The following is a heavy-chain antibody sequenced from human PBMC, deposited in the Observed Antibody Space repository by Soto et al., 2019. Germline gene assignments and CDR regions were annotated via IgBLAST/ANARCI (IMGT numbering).Heavy chain of an antibody. V-gene: IGHV3-7*04. J-gene: IGHJ4*02. CDR1: GFTFSSYW. CDR3: ARSSGWTGDY. D-gene: IGHD3-10*01. Sequence: EVRLVESGGGLVQPGGSLRLSCVASGFTFSSYWMNWFRQVPGRGLEWVANIGQDGSEINYVDSVKGRFTISRDNAKNSLHPQMNSLRAEDTAVYYCARSSGWTGDYWGQGILVTVSS. CDR2: IGQDGSEI.